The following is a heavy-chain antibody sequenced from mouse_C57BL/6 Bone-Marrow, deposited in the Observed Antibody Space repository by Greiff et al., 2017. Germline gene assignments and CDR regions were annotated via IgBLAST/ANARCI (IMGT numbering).Heavy chain of an antibody. J-gene: IGHJ2*01. D-gene: IGHD1-1*01. V-gene: IGHV2-9-1*01. CDR2: IWTGGGN. CDR3: ARGAVGGY. Sequence: VKLMESGPGLVAPSQSLSITCTVSGFSLTSYAISWVRQPPGKGLEWLGEIWTGGGNNYYSALKSSLSISKDNYKSQVFLKMNSLHTDDTARYYNARGAVGGYWGQGTTLTVSS. CDR1: GFSLTSYA.